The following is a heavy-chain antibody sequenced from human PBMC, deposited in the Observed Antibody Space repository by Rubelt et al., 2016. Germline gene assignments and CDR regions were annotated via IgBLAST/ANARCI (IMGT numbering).Heavy chain of an antibody. V-gene: IGHV3-30*19. J-gene: IGHJ4*02. CDR2: ISYDGSNK. Sequence: GMHWVRQAPGKGLEWVAVISYDGSNKYYADSVKGRFTISRDNSKNTLYLQMNSLRAEDTAVYYCARADSSGYYYVSYFDYWGQGTLVTASS. D-gene: IGHD3-22*01. CDR3: ARADSSGYYYVSYFDY.